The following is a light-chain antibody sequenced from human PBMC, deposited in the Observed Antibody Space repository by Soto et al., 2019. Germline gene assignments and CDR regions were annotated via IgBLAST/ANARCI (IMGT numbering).Light chain of an antibody. J-gene: IGKJ1*01. V-gene: IGKV1-5*01. CDR1: QSISIW. CDR2: DAS. Sequence: DIQMTQSPSTLSASVGDRITITCRASQSISIWLAWYQQTPGKAPKILIYDASRLETGVPSRFSGSGSGKEFTLTISGLQPDDFATYYCQQYNGYSTWTFGQGTRVETK. CDR3: QQYNGYSTWT.